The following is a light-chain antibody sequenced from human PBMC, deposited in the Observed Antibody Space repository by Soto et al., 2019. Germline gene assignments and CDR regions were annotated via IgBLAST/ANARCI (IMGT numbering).Light chain of an antibody. J-gene: IGLJ2*01. V-gene: IGLV4-69*01. CDR2: LNSDGSH. CDR1: SGHSSYA. Sequence: QLVLTQSPSASASLGDSVKLTCTLSSGHSSYAIAWHQQQPEKGPRYLMKLNSDGSHSKGDGIPDRFSGSSSGAERYLTISSLQSEDEADYYCQTWATGIVVFGGGTKLTVL. CDR3: QTWATGIVV.